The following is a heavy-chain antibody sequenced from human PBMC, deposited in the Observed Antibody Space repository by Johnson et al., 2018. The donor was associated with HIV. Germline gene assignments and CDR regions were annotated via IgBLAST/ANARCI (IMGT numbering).Heavy chain of an antibody. CDR3: ARVRTGRENAFDI. D-gene: IGHD2-8*02. Sequence: QVQLVESGGGVVQPGRSLRLSCAASGFTFSSYAMHWVRQAPGKGLEWVGVISYDGSYKYYADSVKDRFTISRDNSKSTLYLQMNSLRAEDTAVYYCARVRTGRENAFDIWGQGTMVTVSS. J-gene: IGHJ3*02. CDR1: GFTFSSYA. CDR2: ISYDGSYK. V-gene: IGHV3-30*04.